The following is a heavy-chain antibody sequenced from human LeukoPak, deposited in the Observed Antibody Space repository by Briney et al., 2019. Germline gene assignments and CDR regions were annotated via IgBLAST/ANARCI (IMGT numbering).Heavy chain of an antibody. CDR1: GESFSGYY. J-gene: IGHJ2*01. Sequence: SETLSLTCAVYGESFSGYYWSWIRQPPGKGLEWIGEINHSGSTNYNPSLKSRVTISVDTSKNQFSLKLSSVTAADTAVYYCARGDTVTTVRYFDLWGRGTLVTVSS. CDR2: INHSGST. CDR3: ARGDTVTTVRYFDL. V-gene: IGHV4-34*01. D-gene: IGHD4-17*01.